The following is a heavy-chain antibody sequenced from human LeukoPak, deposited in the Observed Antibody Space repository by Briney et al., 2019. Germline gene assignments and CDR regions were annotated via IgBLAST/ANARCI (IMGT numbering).Heavy chain of an antibody. CDR2: IRYDGSNK. D-gene: IGHD3-9*01. J-gene: IGHJ4*02. CDR3: AKDRYFDWFFDY. Sequence: GGSLRPSCAASGFTFSSYGMHWVRQAPGKGLEWVAFIRYDGSNKYYADSVKGRFTISRDNSKNTLYLQMNSLRAEDTAVYYCAKDRYFDWFFDYWGQGTLVTVPS. CDR1: GFTFSSYG. V-gene: IGHV3-30*02.